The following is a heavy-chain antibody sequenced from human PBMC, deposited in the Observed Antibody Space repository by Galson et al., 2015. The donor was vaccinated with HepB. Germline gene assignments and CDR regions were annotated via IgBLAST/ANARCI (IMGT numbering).Heavy chain of an antibody. V-gene: IGHV3-48*03. Sequence: SLRLSCAASGFTFSSYEMNWVRRTPGKGLEWISYIYESGSLTYYADSVKGRFTISRDNAKNSLFLQMNNLRAEDTAVYYCARDRYYDSSFDIWGHGTMVTVSS. J-gene: IGHJ3*02. CDR2: IYESGSLT. D-gene: IGHD3-22*01. CDR1: GFTFSSYE. CDR3: ARDRYYDSSFDI.